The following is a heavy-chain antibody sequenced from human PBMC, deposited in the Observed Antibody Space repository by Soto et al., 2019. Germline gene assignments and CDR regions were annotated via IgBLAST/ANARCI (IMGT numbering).Heavy chain of an antibody. D-gene: IGHD5-12*01. Sequence: ASETLSLTCTVSGGSISSYYWSWIRQPPGKGLEWIGYIYYSGSTNYNPSLKSRVTISVDTSKNQFSLKLSSVTAADTAVYYCARDGGYETHFDYWGQGTLVTVSS. CDR1: GGSISSYY. J-gene: IGHJ4*02. CDR3: ARDGGYETHFDY. V-gene: IGHV4-59*01. CDR2: IYYSGST.